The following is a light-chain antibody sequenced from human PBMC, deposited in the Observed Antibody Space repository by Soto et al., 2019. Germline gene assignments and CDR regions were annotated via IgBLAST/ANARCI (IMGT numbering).Light chain of an antibody. CDR2: EVS. V-gene: IGLV2-14*01. Sequence: QSVLTQPASVSGSPGQSITISCTGTSSDVGGYNYVSWYQQHPGKAPKIMIYEVSNRPSGVSNRFSGSKSGNTASLTISGLQAEDEADYYCCSYTSSSTLVVFGGGTKLTVL. J-gene: IGLJ2*01. CDR1: SSDVGGYNY. CDR3: CSYTSSSTLVV.